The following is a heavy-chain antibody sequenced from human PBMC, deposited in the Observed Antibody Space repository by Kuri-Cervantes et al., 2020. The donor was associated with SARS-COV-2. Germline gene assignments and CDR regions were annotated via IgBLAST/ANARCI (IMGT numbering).Heavy chain of an antibody. D-gene: IGHD1-14*01. CDR1: GYTFTGYY. CDR3: AREGRNIDYYYGMDV. J-gene: IGHJ6*02. Sequence: ASVKVSCKASGYTFTGYYMHWVRQAPGQGLEWMGRINPNSGGTNYAQKFQGRVTMTRDTSISTAYMELSRLRSDDTAVYYCAREGRNIDYYYGMDVWGQGTTVTVSS. CDR2: INPNSGGT. V-gene: IGHV1-2*06.